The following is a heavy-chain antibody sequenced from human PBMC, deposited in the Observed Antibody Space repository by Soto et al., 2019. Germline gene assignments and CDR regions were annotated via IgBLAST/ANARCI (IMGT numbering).Heavy chain of an antibody. D-gene: IGHD6-19*01. J-gene: IGHJ4*02. CDR2: ISGSGGST. Sequence: EVQLLESGGGLVQPGGSLRLSCAASGFTFSSYAMSWVRQAPGKGLEWVSAISGSGGSTFYADSVKGRFTISRDNSKNTLYLQMNSLRAEDTAVYYCAKAGSSGWYTGYWGQGTLVTVSS. V-gene: IGHV3-23*01. CDR1: GFTFSSYA. CDR3: AKAGSSGWYTGY.